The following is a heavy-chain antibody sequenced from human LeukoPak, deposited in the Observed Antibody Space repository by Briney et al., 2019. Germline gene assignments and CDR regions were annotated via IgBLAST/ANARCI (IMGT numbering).Heavy chain of an antibody. Sequence: SQTLSLTCTVSGGSISSGSYYWSWIRQPAGKGLEWIGRIYTSGSTNYNPSLKSRVTISVDTSRNQFSLKLSSVTAADTAVYYCARGNEYSSSSGDYWGQGTLVTVSS. CDR1: GGSISSGSYY. V-gene: IGHV4-61*02. J-gene: IGHJ4*02. CDR2: IYTSGST. D-gene: IGHD6-6*01. CDR3: ARGNEYSSSSGDY.